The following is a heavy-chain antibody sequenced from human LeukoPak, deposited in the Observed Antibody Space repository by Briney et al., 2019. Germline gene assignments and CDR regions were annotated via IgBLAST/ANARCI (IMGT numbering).Heavy chain of an antibody. Sequence: GGSLRLSCAASGFAFSSYAMSWVRQAPGKGLEWVSAISGSGGSTYYADSVKGRFTISRDNSKNTLYLQMNSLRAEDTAVYYCAKEVYSSGWYPPVRANWFDPWGQGTLVTVSS. CDR2: ISGSGGST. CDR1: GFAFSSYA. V-gene: IGHV3-23*01. CDR3: AKEVYSSGWYPPVRANWFDP. D-gene: IGHD6-19*01. J-gene: IGHJ5*02.